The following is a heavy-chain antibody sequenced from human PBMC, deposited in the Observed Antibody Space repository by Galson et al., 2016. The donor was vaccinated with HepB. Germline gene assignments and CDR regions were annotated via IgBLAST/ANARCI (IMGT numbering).Heavy chain of an antibody. CDR3: AKDINGYYYYGMDV. CDR2: ISWNSGNI. V-gene: IGHV3-9*01. J-gene: IGHJ6*02. Sequence: SLRLSCAVSGFTLDDHAMHWVRQAPGKGLEWVSGISWNSGNIGYADSVKGRFTISRDNAKKSLYLQMNNLTTEDTALYFCAKDINGYYYYGMDVWGQGTTVTVSS. CDR1: GFTLDDHA.